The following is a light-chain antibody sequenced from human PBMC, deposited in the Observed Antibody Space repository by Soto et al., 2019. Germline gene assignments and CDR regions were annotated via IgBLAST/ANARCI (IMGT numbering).Light chain of an antibody. CDR1: QSVSSY. Sequence: DIVMTQYSGTLSFSPGETATLSCRASQSVSSYLAWYQQKPGQAPRLLIYDASNRATGIPARFSGSGSGTDFTLTISSLEPEDFAVYYCQQRSNWPGTFGQGTKVDI. V-gene: IGKV3-11*01. CDR3: QQRSNWPGT. CDR2: DAS. J-gene: IGKJ1*01.